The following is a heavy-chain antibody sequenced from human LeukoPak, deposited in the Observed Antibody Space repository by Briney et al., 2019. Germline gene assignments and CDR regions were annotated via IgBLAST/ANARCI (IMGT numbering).Heavy chain of an antibody. CDR1: GGSISSYY. D-gene: IGHD1-1*01. Sequence: SETLSLTCTVSGGSISSYYWSWIRQPAGKGPEWIGRIYTIGSTNYNPSLKSRVTMSVDTSKNPFTLTVTSVTVADTALYFCASRSVVSPTAMETWFDSWGQGTLVTVSS. CDR3: ASRSVVSPTAMETWFDS. V-gene: IGHV4-4*07. CDR2: IYTIGST. J-gene: IGHJ5*01.